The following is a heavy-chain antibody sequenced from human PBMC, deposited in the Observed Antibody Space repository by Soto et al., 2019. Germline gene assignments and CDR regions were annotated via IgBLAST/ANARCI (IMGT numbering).Heavy chain of an antibody. J-gene: IGHJ4*02. Sequence: PGGSLRLSCAASGFTFSSYWMSWVRQAPGKGLEWVANIKQDGSEKYYVDSVKGRFTISRDNAKNSLYLQMNSLRAADTAVYYCARDAAGYYYDSSGFRPFDYWGQGTLVTVSS. V-gene: IGHV3-7*03. CDR2: IKQDGSEK. CDR3: ARDAAGYYYDSSGFRPFDY. CDR1: GFTFSSYW. D-gene: IGHD3-22*01.